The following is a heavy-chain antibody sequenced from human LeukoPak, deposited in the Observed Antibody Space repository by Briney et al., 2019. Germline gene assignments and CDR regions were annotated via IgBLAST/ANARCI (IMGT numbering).Heavy chain of an antibody. Sequence: GGSLRLSCAASGFTFSSYSMNWVRQAPGKGLEWVSSISSSSSYIYYADSAKGRFTISRDNAKNSLYLQMNSLRAEDTAVYYCASEGPLIAARKGIDYWGQGTLVTVSS. CDR1: GFTFSSYS. CDR2: ISSSSSYI. V-gene: IGHV3-21*01. J-gene: IGHJ4*02. D-gene: IGHD6-6*01. CDR3: ASEGPLIAARKGIDY.